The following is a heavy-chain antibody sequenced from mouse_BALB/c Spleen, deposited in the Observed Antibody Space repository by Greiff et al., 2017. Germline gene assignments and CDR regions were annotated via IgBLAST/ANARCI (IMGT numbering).Heavy chain of an antibody. Sequence: VQLVESGPSLVQPSQSLSITCTVSGFSLTSYGVHWVRQSPGKGLEWLGVIWRGGSTDYNAAFMSRLSITKDNSKSQVFFKMNSLQADDTAIYYCAKNRAYYGSSWDYFDYWGQGTTLTVSS. J-gene: IGHJ2*01. CDR2: IWRGGST. CDR1: GFSLTSYG. V-gene: IGHV2-5-1*01. CDR3: AKNRAYYGSSWDYFDY. D-gene: IGHD1-1*01.